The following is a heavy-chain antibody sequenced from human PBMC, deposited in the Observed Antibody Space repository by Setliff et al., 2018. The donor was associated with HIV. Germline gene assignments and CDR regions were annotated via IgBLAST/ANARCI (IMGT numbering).Heavy chain of an antibody. J-gene: IGHJ4*02. D-gene: IGHD3-16*01. V-gene: IGHV1-46*01. CDR2: VNPSGGST. Sequence: ASVKVSCKASGYTFTSYCIHWVRQAPGQGLEWLGLVNPSGGSTAYAQKFQGRVTMTSDTSTNAVYMDLSGLRSDDTAVYYCARDRTAGYIYDYGYWGQGTLVTVSS. CDR1: GYTFTSYC. CDR3: ARDRTAGYIYDYGY.